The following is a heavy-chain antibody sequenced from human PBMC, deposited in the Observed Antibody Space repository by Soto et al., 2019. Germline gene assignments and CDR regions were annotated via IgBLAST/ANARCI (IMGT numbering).Heavy chain of an antibody. CDR2: FDPEDGET. Sequence: GASVKVSCKVSGYTLTELSMHWVRQAPGKGLEWMGGFDPEDGETIYAQKFQGRVTMTEDTSTDTACMELSSLRSEDTAVYYCAISGHYYDSSWDYWGQGTLVTVSS. V-gene: IGHV1-24*01. CDR1: GYTLTELS. D-gene: IGHD3-22*01. J-gene: IGHJ4*02. CDR3: AISGHYYDSSWDY.